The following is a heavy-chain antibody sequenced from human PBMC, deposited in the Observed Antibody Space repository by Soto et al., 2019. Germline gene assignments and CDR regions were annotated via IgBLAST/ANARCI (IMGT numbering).Heavy chain of an antibody. J-gene: IGHJ6*02. CDR1: GFTFSSYS. CDR3: ARDPGYSYGYWPGYYHYGMDV. Sequence: GSLRLSCAASGFTFSSYSMNWVRQAPGKGLEWVSYISSSSSTIYYADSVKGRFTISRDNAKNSLYLQMNSLRAEDTAVYYCARDPGYSYGYWPGYYHYGMDVWGQGTTVTVSS. V-gene: IGHV3-48*01. CDR2: ISSSSSTI. D-gene: IGHD5-18*01.